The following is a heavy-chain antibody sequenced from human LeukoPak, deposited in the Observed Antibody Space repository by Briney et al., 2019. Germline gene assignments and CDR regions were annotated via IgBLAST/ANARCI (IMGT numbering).Heavy chain of an antibody. CDR2: ISSSSSYI. D-gene: IGHD5-18*01. V-gene: IGHV3-21*01. CDR3: ARERGYSYGHSDY. Sequence: PGGSLRLSCAASGFTFSSYSMNWVRQAPGKGLEWVSSISSSSSYIYYADSVKGRFTISRDNAKNSLYLQMNSLRAEDTAVYYCARERGYSYGHSDYWGQGTLVTVSS. CDR1: GFTFSSYS. J-gene: IGHJ4*02.